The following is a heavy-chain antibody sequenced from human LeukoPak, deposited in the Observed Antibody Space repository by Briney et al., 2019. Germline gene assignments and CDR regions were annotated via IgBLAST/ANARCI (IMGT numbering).Heavy chain of an antibody. CDR2: ISYDGSNK. V-gene: IGHV3-30*03. CDR3: ARAGYRGGALDY. D-gene: IGHD1-26*01. CDR1: GFTFSSYS. Sequence: GGSLRLSFAASGFTFSSYSMNWVRQAPGKGLEWVAVISYDGSNKYYADSVKGRFTISRDNSKNTLYLQMNSLRAEDTAVYYCARAGYRGGALDYWGQGTLVTVSS. J-gene: IGHJ4*02.